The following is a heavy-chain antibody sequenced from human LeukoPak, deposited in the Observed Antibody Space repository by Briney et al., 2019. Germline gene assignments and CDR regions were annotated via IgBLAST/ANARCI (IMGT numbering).Heavy chain of an antibody. CDR2: IKTDGSTI. CDR3: ARVGQGEWFFDL. CDR1: GFTFSSYA. Sequence: GGSLRLSCAASGFTFSSYAMGWVRQAPGKGLVWVSRIKTDGSTITYADSVKGRFTISRDNAMNTLYLQMNSLGAEDTAVYYCARVGQGEWFFDLWGRGTLVTVSS. D-gene: IGHD1-26*01. V-gene: IGHV3-74*01. J-gene: IGHJ2*01.